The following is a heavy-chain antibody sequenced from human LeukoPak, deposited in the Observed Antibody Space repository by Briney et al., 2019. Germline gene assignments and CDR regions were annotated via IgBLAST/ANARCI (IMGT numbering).Heavy chain of an antibody. CDR3: ARGHYDSSGYSNPFDY. D-gene: IGHD3-22*01. J-gene: IGHJ4*02. V-gene: IGHV4-59*11. CDR1: GASISSHC. CDR2: TCHSGNT. Sequence: PSETLSLTCTVSGASISSHCWSWMRLPPGERQEWIGYTCHSGNTNYNPSLKSPVTISRDTSKNQFSLSLSSVTATDTAVYYCARGHYDSSGYSNPFDYWGQGTLVTVSS.